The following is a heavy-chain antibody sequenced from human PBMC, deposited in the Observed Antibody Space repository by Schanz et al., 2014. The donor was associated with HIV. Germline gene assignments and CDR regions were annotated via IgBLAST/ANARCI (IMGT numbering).Heavy chain of an antibody. CDR1: GGTFSIYA. CDR2: IIPIFGTA. V-gene: IGHV1-69*01. CDR3: ARCSGSNYSPCHNYYGLDV. Sequence: QVQLVQSGAEVKKPGSSVKVSCKASGGTFSIYAISWVRQAPGQGLEWMGGIIPIFGTANYAQKFQGRVTITADESTSTAYMELRSLRSEDTAVYYCARCSGSNYSPCHNYYGLDVWGQGTTVSVSS. J-gene: IGHJ6*02. D-gene: IGHD3-10*02.